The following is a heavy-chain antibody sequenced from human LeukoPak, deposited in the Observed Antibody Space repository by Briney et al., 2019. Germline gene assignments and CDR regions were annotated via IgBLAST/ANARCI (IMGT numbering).Heavy chain of an antibody. Sequence: GGSLRLSCAASGFTFSRYTMNWVRQAPGKGLEWVSYISSSTSTIYYADSVKGRFTISRDDAKNSLYLQMNSLRAEDTALYYCARGDCSGGSCYLSLTTIDYWGQGTLVTVSS. CDR3: ARGDCSGGSCYLSLTTIDY. CDR2: ISSSTSTI. CDR1: GFTFSRYT. J-gene: IGHJ4*02. D-gene: IGHD2-15*01. V-gene: IGHV3-48*01.